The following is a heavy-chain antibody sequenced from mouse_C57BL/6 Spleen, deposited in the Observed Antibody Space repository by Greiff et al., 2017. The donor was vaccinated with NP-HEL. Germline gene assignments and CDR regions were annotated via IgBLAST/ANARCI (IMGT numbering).Heavy chain of an antibody. CDR1: GFSLTNYV. V-gene: IGHV2-9-1*01. CDR2: IWTGGGT. CDR3: ARIDGYYEYFDV. D-gene: IGHD2-3*01. J-gene: IGHJ1*03. Sequence: VKLMESGPGLVAPSQSLSIACTVSGFSLTNYVISWVRQPPGKGLEWLGVIWTGGGTNYNSALKSRLSISKDNSKSQVFLKMNSLQTDDTARYYCARIDGYYEYFDVWGTGTTVTVSS.